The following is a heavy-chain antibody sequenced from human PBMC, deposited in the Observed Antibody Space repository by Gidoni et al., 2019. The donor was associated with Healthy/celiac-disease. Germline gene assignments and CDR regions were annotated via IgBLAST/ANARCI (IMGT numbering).Heavy chain of an antibody. Sequence: EVQLLESGGGLVQPGGSLRLSCAASGFTFSSYAMSWVRQAPGKGLEWVPAISGSGGSTYYADSVKGRFTISRDNSKNTLYLQMNSLRAEDTAVYYCAKHNERRDGYKLRPNAEYFQHWGQGTLVTVSS. CDR3: AKHNERRDGYKLRPNAEYFQH. CDR2: ISGSGGST. CDR1: GFTFSSYA. V-gene: IGHV3-23*01. D-gene: IGHD5-12*01. J-gene: IGHJ1*01.